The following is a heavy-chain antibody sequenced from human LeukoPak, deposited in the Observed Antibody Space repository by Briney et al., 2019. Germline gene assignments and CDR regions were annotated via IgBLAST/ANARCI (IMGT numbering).Heavy chain of an antibody. CDR1: GGSISSYY. V-gene: IGHV4-59*01. CDR2: IYYSGNT. D-gene: IGHD6-19*01. CDR3: ARSHMFSSGWWEYYFDY. Sequence: SETLSLTCTVSGGSISSYYWSWIRQPPGKGLEWIGYIYYSGNTKYNPTLRSGVTISVDTSKNQFSLKLSSVTAADTPVYYCARSHMFSSGWWEYYFDYWGQGTLVTVSS. J-gene: IGHJ4*02.